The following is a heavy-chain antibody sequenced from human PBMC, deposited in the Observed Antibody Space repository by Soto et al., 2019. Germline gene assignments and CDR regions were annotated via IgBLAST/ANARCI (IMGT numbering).Heavy chain of an antibody. CDR3: AKRREYSSSWYGGEDY. D-gene: IGHD6-13*01. Sequence: EVQLLESGGGLVQPGGSLRLSCAASGFTFSSYAMSWVRQAPGKGLEWVSAISGSGGRTYYADSVKGRFTISRDNSKNTLYLQMNSLRAEDTAVYYCAKRREYSSSWYGGEDYWGQGTLVTVSS. CDR1: GFTFSSYA. J-gene: IGHJ4*02. V-gene: IGHV3-23*01. CDR2: ISGSGGRT.